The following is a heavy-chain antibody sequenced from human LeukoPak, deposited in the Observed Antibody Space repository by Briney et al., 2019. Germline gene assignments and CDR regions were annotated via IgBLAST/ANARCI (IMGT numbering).Heavy chain of an antibody. Sequence: PGGSLRLSCAASGFTFDDYAMHWVRQAPGKGLEWVSGISWNSGSIGYADSVKGRFTISRDNSKNTLYLQMNSLRAEDTAVYYCAKDYSSGWYPDAFDIWGQGTMVAVSS. CDR2: ISWNSGSI. J-gene: IGHJ3*02. CDR1: GFTFDDYA. V-gene: IGHV3-9*01. CDR3: AKDYSSGWYPDAFDI. D-gene: IGHD6-19*01.